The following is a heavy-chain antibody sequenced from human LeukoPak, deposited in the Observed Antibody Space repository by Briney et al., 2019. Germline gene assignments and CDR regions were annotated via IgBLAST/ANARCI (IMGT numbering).Heavy chain of an antibody. D-gene: IGHD5-12*01. CDR3: ARAGGRYSGYDR. CDR2: INTDGSST. V-gene: IGHV3-74*01. Sequence: PGGSLRLSCAASGFTFSSYWMHWVRQAPGKGLVWVSRINTDGSSTSYADSVKGRFTISRDNAKNTLYLQMSSLRAEDTAVYYCARAGGRYSGYDRWGQGTLVTVSS. J-gene: IGHJ5*02. CDR1: GFTFSSYW.